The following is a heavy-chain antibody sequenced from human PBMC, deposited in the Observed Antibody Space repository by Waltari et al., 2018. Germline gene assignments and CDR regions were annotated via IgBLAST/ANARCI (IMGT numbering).Heavy chain of an antibody. Sequence: QVQLQESGPGLVKPSETLSLTCTVSGGSISSHYWSWIRQPPGKGLEWIGYIYYSGSTNYNPSLKSRVTISVDTSKNQFSLKLSSVTAADTAMYYCATSITLRYYYMDVWGKGTTVTVSS. CDR2: IYYSGST. V-gene: IGHV4-59*11. CDR1: GGSISSHY. D-gene: IGHD5-12*01. CDR3: ATSITLRYYYMDV. J-gene: IGHJ6*03.